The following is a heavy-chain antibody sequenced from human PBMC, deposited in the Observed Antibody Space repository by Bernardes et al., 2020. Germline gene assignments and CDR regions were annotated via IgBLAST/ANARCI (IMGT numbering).Heavy chain of an antibody. Sequence: SESLSLTCTVSGCSISSFGYYWLWHPQHPGKGLEWIVYVYYSGSTYYNPSLKSRVTISVDTSKNQFSLKLSSVTAADTAVYYCARERIAARRSFDYWGQGTLVTVSS. D-gene: IGHD6-6*01. V-gene: IGHV4-31*03. CDR3: ARERIAARRSFDY. CDR2: VYYSGST. CDR1: GCSISSFGYY. J-gene: IGHJ4*02.